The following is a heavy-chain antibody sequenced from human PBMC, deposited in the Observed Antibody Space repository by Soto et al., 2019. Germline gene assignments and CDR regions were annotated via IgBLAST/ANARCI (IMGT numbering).Heavy chain of an antibody. Sequence: QVQLVESGGGVVQPGRSLRLSCAASGFTFSSYAMHWVRQAPGKGLEWVAVISYDGSKKYYADSVKCRCTISRDNSKNTLYLQMHSLIAEDTAVYYCARDRTVAQGCIDVWGQGTTVTVSS. CDR1: GFTFSSYA. CDR3: ARDRTVAQGCIDV. J-gene: IGHJ6*02. D-gene: IGHD4-17*01. CDR2: ISYDGSKK. V-gene: IGHV3-30-3*01.